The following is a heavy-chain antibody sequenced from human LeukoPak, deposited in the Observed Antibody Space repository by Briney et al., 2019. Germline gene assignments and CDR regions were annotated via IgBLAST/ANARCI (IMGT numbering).Heavy chain of an antibody. CDR3: ASNALLRDFDRTFDY. D-gene: IGHD3-9*01. J-gene: IGHJ4*02. Sequence: SETLSLICTVSGASISSVSSSNYYWGWIRQPPGKGLEWIGSIYYSGSTFYNSSLKSRVTMSVDTSKNQFSLKLSSVTAADTAVYYCASNALLRDFDRTFDYWGQGTLVTVSS. V-gene: IGHV4-39*07. CDR2: IYYSGST. CDR1: GASISSVSSSNYY.